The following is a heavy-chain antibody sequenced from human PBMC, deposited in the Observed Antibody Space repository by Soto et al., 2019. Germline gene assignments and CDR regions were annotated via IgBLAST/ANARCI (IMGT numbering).Heavy chain of an antibody. J-gene: IGHJ4*02. CDR3: GRGRSGQIVVFY. CDR2: IGPESGAT. CDR1: GYTFTSHY. Sequence: QVQLVQSGAEVKKPGASVKVSCKASGYTFTSHYIHWVRQAPEQGPEWMGEIGPESGATRYAQKFQGRVTMTRDTSITTVYMELKNLSPDDTAVYYCGRGRSGQIVVFYWGQGTPVTVSS. V-gene: IGHV1-2*02. D-gene: IGHD1-26*01.